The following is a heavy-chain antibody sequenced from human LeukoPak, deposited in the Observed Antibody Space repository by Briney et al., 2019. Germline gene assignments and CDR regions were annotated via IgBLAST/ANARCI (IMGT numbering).Heavy chain of an antibody. CDR2: IGGRDGGT. CDR3: AKWGDYDILTGYYDSDY. CDR1: GFIFSNYA. V-gene: IGHV3-23*01. D-gene: IGHD3-9*01. J-gene: IGHJ4*02. Sequence: PGASLRLSCAASGFIFSNYAMSWVRQAPGKWLEWVSAIGGRDGGTYYADSVKGRFTVSRDDPKNTLYLQMNTLRAEDTAVYYCAKWGDYDILTGYYDSDYWGQGTLVTVSS.